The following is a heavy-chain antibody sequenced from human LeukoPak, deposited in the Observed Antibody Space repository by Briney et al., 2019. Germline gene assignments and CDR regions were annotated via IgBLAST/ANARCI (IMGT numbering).Heavy chain of an antibody. CDR2: IYYSGST. Sequence: PSETLSLTCTVSGGSISSYYWSWIRQPPGKGLGWIGYIYYSGSTKYNPSLKSGVTISVDTSKKQSSLKLRSVNAADTAVYYCARLIYEFWSGYYGCFDYWGQGTLVTV. CDR1: GGSISSYY. D-gene: IGHD3-3*01. CDR3: ARLIYEFWSGYYGCFDY. J-gene: IGHJ4*02. V-gene: IGHV4-59*08.